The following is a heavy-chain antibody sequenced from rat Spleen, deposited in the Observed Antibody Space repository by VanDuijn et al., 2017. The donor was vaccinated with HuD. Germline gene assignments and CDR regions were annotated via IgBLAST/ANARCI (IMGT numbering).Heavy chain of an antibody. CDR2: IRTGGGDT. J-gene: IGHJ2*01. V-gene: IGHV5-25*01. D-gene: IGHD1-12*01. CDR1: GFTFSDYY. Sequence: EVQLVESGGGLVQPGRSMKLSCAASGFTFSDYYMAWVRQAPKKGLEWVASIRTGGGDTYYRDSVRGRFTISRDNAKSILYLQMDNLKSEDTATYYCARHGRGERTYYYVMDVWGQGVMVTVSS. CDR3: ARHGRGERTYYYVMDV.